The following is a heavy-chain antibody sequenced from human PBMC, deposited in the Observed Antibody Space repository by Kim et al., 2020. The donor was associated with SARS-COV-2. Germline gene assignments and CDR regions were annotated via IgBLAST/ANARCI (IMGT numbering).Heavy chain of an antibody. V-gene: IGHV1-46*01. D-gene: IGHD2-15*01. CDR3: ARSYCSGGSCYDPDYYYYGMDV. CDR2: INPSGGST. J-gene: IGHJ6*02. Sequence: ASVKVSCKASGYTFTSYYMHWVRQAPGQGLEWMGIINPSGGSTSYAQKFQGRVTMTRDTSTSTVYMELSSLRSEDTAVYYCARSYCSGGSCYDPDYYYYGMDVWGQGTTVTVSS. CDR1: GYTFTSYY.